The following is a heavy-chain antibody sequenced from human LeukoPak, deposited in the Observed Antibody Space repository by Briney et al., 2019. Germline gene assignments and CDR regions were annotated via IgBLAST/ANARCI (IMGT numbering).Heavy chain of an antibody. J-gene: IGHJ5*02. CDR2: IKQDGSEK. CDR3: AREMAIAAAGISWFAP. V-gene: IGHV3-7*01. D-gene: IGHD6-25*01. CDR1: GFTFSSYW. Sequence: PGGSLRLSRAASGFTFSSYWMTWVRQAPGKGLEWVASIKQDGSEKYYVDSVKGRFTISRDNAKKSLYLQMNSLRADDTAVYYCAREMAIAAAGISWFAPWGQGTLVTVSS.